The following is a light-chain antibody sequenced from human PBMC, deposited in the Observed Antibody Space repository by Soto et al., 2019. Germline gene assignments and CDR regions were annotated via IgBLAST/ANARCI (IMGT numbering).Light chain of an antibody. CDR2: TTN. CDR1: SGSVSTSYF. V-gene: IGLV8-61*01. Sequence: QAVVTQEPSFSVSPGGTVTLTCGLNSGSVSTSYFPSWHQQTPGQAPRTLISTTNTPSSGIPDRFSGSILGNKAALTITGAQAEEESDYYCVLNMGSGISVFGGGTKVTVL. CDR3: VLNMGSGISV. J-gene: IGLJ2*01.